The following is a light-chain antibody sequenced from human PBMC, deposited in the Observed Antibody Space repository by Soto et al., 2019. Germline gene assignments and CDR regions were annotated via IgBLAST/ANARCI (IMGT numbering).Light chain of an antibody. Sequence: QSVLTQPASVSGSPGQSIAISCTGTSSDVGAYDYVSWYQQHPGKSPKLMIYDVKYRPSGVSNRFSGSKSGNTASLTISGLQAEDEADYYCSSYTSSSSVIFGGGTKVTVL. CDR1: SSDVGAYDY. CDR3: SSYTSSSSVI. J-gene: IGLJ2*01. V-gene: IGLV2-14*01. CDR2: DVK.